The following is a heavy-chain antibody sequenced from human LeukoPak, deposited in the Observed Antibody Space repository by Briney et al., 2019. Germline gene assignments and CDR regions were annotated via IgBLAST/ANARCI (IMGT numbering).Heavy chain of an antibody. CDR1: GYTFPSYD. D-gene: IGHD6-19*01. Sequence: ASVKVSCKASGYTFPSYDINWVRQATGQGLEWMGWMNPNSGNTGYAQKFQGRVTMTRSTSISTAYMELSSLRSEDTAVYYCARGRDSSGGISLGDYFDYWGQGTLVTVSS. CDR3: ARGRDSSGGISLGDYFDY. CDR2: MNPNSGNT. J-gene: IGHJ4*02. V-gene: IGHV1-8*01.